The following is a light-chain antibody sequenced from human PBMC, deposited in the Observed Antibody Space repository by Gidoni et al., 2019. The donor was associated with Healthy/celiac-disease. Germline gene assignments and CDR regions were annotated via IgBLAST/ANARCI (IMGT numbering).Light chain of an antibody. CDR1: QSVSSSY. V-gene: IGKV3-20*01. J-gene: IGKJ4*01. CDR2: GAS. Sequence: ILLTQSPGTLSLSPGERATLSCRASQSVSSSYLAWYQQKPGQAPRLLIYGASSRATGIPDRFSGSGSGTDFTLTISRLEPEDFAVYYCQQYGSSPTFXGXTKVEIK. CDR3: QQYGSSPT.